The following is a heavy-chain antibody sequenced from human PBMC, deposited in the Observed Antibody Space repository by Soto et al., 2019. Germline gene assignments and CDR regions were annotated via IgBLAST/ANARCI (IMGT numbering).Heavy chain of an antibody. CDR3: ARWVGGSMYDNSGKYDS. V-gene: IGHV3-30*03. CDR2: VSYDGSKK. D-gene: IGHD3-22*01. Sequence: ESGGGVVQPGRSLRLTCAASGFTFSSNGMHWVRQAPGKGLEWVALVSYDGSKKYYADSVKGRFTISRDNSENTLYLQMNSLRAEDTAVYYCARWVGGSMYDNSGKYDSWGQGTLVTVSS. J-gene: IGHJ5*01. CDR1: GFTFSSNG.